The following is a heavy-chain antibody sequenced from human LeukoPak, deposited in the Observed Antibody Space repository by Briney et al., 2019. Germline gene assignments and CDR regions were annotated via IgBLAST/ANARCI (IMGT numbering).Heavy chain of an antibody. CDR1: GFTFSSYS. D-gene: IGHD3-10*01. CDR2: ISSSSSTI. CDR3: TRDLIRILWFEDSPEDYFDY. Sequence: PGGSLRLSCAASGFTFSSYSMNWVRQAPGKGLEWVSYISSSSSTIYYAESVKGRFTISRDNAKNSLYLQMNSLRAEDTAVYYCTRDLIRILWFEDSPEDYFDYWGQGTLVSVSS. V-gene: IGHV3-48*01. J-gene: IGHJ4*02.